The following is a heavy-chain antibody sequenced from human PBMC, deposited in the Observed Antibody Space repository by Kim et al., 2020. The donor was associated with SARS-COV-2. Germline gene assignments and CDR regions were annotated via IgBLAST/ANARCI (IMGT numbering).Heavy chain of an antibody. CDR3: VRSVFGDNY. CDR2: INQDGSES. J-gene: IGHJ4*02. CDR1: GFTFSHDW. V-gene: IGHV3-7*01. Sequence: GGSLRLSCAASGFTFSHDWMTWVRQAPGKGLEWVANINQDGSESYYVDSVKGRFTISRDNAKNSLYLQMNRLRVEDTAVYYCVRSVFGDNYWGKGTLV. D-gene: IGHD3-10*02.